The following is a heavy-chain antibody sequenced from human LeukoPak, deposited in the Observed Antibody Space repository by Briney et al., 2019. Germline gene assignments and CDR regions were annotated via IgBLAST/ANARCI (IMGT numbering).Heavy chain of an antibody. D-gene: IGHD6-6*01. CDR1: GGTCSSYT. V-gene: IGHV1-69*13. CDR3: ARGRYSSSINSMDV. J-gene: IGHJ6*02. CDR2: IFPIFGTA. Sequence: ASVKVSCKASGGTCSSYTISWVRQAPGQGLEWMGGIFPIFGTANYAQKFQGRVTITADESTSTAYMELSSLRSEDTAVYYCARGRYSSSINSMDVWGQGTTVTVSS.